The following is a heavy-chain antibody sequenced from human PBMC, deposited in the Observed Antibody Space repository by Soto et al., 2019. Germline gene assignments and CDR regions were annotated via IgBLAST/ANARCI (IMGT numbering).Heavy chain of an antibody. Sequence: PGGSLRLSCAASGFTFSSYWMHWVRQAPGKGLVWVSRIYSDGSSTTYADSVNGRFTISRDNAKNTLYLQMNSLSAEDTAVYYCAIDPGEYNNAPEYYFDSWAQGTLVTVSS. V-gene: IGHV3-74*01. CDR2: IYSDGSST. CDR1: GFTFSSYW. D-gene: IGHD4-17*01. J-gene: IGHJ4*02. CDR3: AIDPGEYNNAPEYYFDS.